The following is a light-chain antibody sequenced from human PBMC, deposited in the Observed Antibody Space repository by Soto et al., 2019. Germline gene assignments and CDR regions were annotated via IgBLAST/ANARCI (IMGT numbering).Light chain of an antibody. J-gene: IGKJ5*01. CDR2: DAS. V-gene: IGKV3-11*01. CDR3: QQGYNRPT. CDR1: QTISTY. Sequence: ILLTQSPATLSLSPGERATLSCRASQTISTYLAWYQQKPGQAPSLLIYDASKRATGIPAMFSGSGSGTDFTLTISSAEPEDFAVYYCQQGYNRPTFGQGTRLEIK.